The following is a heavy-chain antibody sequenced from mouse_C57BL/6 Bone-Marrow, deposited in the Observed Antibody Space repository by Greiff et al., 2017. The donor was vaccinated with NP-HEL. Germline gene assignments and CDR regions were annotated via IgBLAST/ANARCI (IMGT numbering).Heavy chain of an antibody. D-gene: IGHD1-1*01. CDR2: IDPSDSYT. J-gene: IGHJ2*01. CDR1: GYTFTSYW. V-gene: IGHV1-50*01. CDR3: ARNYYSSSHYFDY. Sequence: QVQLQQSGAELVKPGASVKLSCKASGYTFTSYWMQWVKQRPGQGLEWIGEIDPSDSYTNYNQKFKGKATLTVDTSSSTAYMQLSSLTSEDSAVYYCARNYYSSSHYFDYWGQGTTLTVSS.